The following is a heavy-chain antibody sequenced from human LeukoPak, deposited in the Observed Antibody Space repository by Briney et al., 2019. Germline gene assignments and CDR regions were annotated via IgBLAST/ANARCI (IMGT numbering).Heavy chain of an antibody. J-gene: IGHJ4*02. V-gene: IGHV3-23*01. CDR3: ARGEGTGKGLRF. CDR1: GFTFSSYA. CDR2: ISGSGGSP. Sequence: GGSLRLSCAASGFTFSSYAMSWVRQAPGKRLEWVSAISGSGGSPYCADSVKGRFTISRDNSKTTLYLQMNSLRAEDTAVYYCARGEGTGKGLRFWGQGTLVTVSS. D-gene: IGHD3-10*01.